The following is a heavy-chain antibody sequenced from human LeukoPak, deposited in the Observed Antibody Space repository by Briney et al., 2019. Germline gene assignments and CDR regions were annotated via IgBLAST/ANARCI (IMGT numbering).Heavy chain of an antibody. CDR3: ASLSGDYRQREYMDV. Sequence: PGGSLRLSCAASEFSVGSNYMTWVRQAPGKGLEWVSLIYSGGSTYYADSVKGRFTISRDNSMNTLYLQMNSLRAEDTAVYYCASLSGDYRQREYMDVWGKGTTVTVSS. V-gene: IGHV3-66*01. J-gene: IGHJ6*03. D-gene: IGHD4-17*01. CDR2: IYSGGST. CDR1: EFSVGSNY.